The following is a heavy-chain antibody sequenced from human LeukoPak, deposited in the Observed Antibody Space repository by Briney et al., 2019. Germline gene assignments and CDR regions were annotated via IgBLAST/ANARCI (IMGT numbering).Heavy chain of an antibody. CDR3: ARGGNYYLDY. D-gene: IGHD2/OR15-2a*01. J-gene: IGHJ4*02. V-gene: IGHV3-74*01. Sequence: GGSLRLSCEVSGFTFRTSWMHWVRQAPGGGLGWVSRMNSDGTTINYADSVKGRFTTSRDNAKNTPYLQMNSLRAEDTAVYYCARGGNYYLDYWGQETLATVSS. CDR1: GFTFRTSW. CDR2: MNSDGTTI.